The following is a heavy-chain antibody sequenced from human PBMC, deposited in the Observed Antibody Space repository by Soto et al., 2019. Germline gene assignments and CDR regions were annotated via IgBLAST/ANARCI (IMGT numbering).Heavy chain of an antibody. CDR3: ARASATIAAAAIFDY. V-gene: IGHV4-4*02. CDR1: GGAISSSKW. Sequence: PSETLSLTCAVSGGAISSSKWWSWVRQPPGKGLEWIGEIYQSGSTNYNPSLESRVRMSVDKSRNQFSLKLTSVSAADTAVYYCARASATIAAAAIFDYWGQGTVVTVSS. J-gene: IGHJ4*02. CDR2: IYQSGST. D-gene: IGHD6-13*01.